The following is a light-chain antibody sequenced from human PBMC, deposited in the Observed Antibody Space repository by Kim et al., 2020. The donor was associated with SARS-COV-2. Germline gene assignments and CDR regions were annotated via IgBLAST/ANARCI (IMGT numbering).Light chain of an antibody. J-gene: IGLJ3*02. Sequence: SYELTQPPSVSVSPGQTASITCSGDKLGDKYVSWYQQKPGQSPVMVIYQDTQRPSGIPARFSGSNSGNTATLTVSGTQAMDDAEYYCQAWDSTTGPWVFG. CDR2: QDT. V-gene: IGLV3-1*01. CDR1: KLGDKY. CDR3: QAWDSTTGPWV.